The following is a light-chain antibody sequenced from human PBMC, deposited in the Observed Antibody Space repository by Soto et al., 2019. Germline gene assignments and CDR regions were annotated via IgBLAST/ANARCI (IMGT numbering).Light chain of an antibody. CDR1: QSISNW. CDR2: HAY. Sequence: IQMTHSAATLPASLGDIVTITCRASQSISNWLAWYQQKPGTAPKLLIYHAYNLESGVPSRLSGSGYGTDFTLTISSLQTDDFATYSCNQYQRYSFGQRTKADIK. V-gene: IGKV1-5*01. J-gene: IGKJ1*01. CDR3: NQYQRYS.